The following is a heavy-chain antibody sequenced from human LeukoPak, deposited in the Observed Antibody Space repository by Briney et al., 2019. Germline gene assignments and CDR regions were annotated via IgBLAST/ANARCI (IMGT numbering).Heavy chain of an antibody. CDR1: GFTFSSYA. CDR2: ISGSGGST. J-gene: IGHJ4*02. CDR3: AKDKLAYCSGGSCYYFDY. Sequence: GGSLRLSCAASGFTFSSYAMSRVRQAPGKGLEWVSAISGSGGSTYYADSVKGRFTISRDNSKNTLYLQMNSLRAEDTAVYYCAKDKLAYCSGGSCYYFDYWGQGTLVTVSS. D-gene: IGHD2-15*01. V-gene: IGHV3-23*01.